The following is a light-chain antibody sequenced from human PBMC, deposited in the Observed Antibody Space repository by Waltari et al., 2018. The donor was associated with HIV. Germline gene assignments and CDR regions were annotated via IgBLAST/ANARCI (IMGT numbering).Light chain of an antibody. J-gene: IGLJ2*01. CDR1: NSDIGTYNR. CDR3: CSYTTTSTLV. V-gene: IGLV2-18*02. CDR2: EVS. Sequence: QSVTISCTGTNSDIGTYNRVSWYQQPPGTAPKLIISEVSNRPSGVPDRFSGSKSGNTASLTISGLQPEDEADYYCCSYTTTSTLVFGGGTKLTVL.